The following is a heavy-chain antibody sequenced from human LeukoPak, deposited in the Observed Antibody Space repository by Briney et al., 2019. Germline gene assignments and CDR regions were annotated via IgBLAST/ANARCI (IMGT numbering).Heavy chain of an antibody. CDR1: GGSISSSNW. CDR2: IYHSGST. Sequence: SGTLSLTCAVSGGSISSSNWWSWVRQPPGKGLEWIGEIYHSGSTNYNPSLKSRVTISVDKSKNQFSLKLSSVAAADTAVYYCAKVVPRGSGWAFDYWGQGALVTVSS. CDR3: AKVVPRGSGWAFDY. J-gene: IGHJ4*02. D-gene: IGHD6-19*01. V-gene: IGHV4-4*02.